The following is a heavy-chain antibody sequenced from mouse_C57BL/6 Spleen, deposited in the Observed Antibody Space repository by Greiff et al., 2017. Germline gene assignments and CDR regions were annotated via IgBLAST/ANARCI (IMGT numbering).Heavy chain of an antibody. D-gene: IGHD1-1*01. CDR3: ARDLTTVAHYFDY. CDR1: GFTFSSYA. CDR2: ISDGGSYT. J-gene: IGHJ2*01. Sequence: EVQRVESGGGLVKPGGSLKLSCAASGFTFSSYAMSWVRQTPEKRLEWVATISDGGSYTYYPDNVKGRFTISRDNAKNNLYLQMSHLKSEDTAMYYCARDLTTVAHYFDYWGQGTTLTVSS. V-gene: IGHV5-4*01.